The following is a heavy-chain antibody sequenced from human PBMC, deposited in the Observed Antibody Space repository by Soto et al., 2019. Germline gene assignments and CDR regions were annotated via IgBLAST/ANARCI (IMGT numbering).Heavy chain of an antibody. CDR1: GYTFTSYD. CDR3: ACLTARISKYYYYYYIDV. J-gene: IGHJ6*03. V-gene: IGHV1-8*01. Sequence: QVQLVQSGAEVKKPGASVKVSCKASGYTFTSYDINWVRQATGQGLEWMGWMNPNSGNTGYAQKFQGRVTMTRNTSISTAYMELSSLRSEDTAVYYCACLTARISKYYYYYYIDVWGKGTTVTVSS. CDR2: MNPNSGNT. D-gene: IGHD2-21*02.